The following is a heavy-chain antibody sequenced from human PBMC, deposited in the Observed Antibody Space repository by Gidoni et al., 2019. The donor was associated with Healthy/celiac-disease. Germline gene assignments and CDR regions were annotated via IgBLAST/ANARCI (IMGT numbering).Heavy chain of an antibody. CDR2: ISGSGGST. J-gene: IGHJ4*02. Sequence: EVQLLESGGGLVQPGGSLRLSCAASGFTFSSYAMSWVRQAPGKGLEWVSAISGSGGSTYYADSVKGRFTISRDNAKNTLYLQMNSLRAEDTAVYYGAPLPRPNSSSWPPGPHWGQGTLVTVSS. CDR1: GFTFSSYA. D-gene: IGHD6-13*01. V-gene: IGHV3-23*01. CDR3: APLPRPNSSSWPPGPH.